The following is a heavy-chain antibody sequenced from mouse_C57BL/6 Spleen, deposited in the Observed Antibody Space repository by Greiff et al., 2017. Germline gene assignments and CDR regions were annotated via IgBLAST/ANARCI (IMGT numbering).Heavy chain of an antibody. CDR3: ARQLIYDGYFYYFDY. J-gene: IGHJ2*01. CDR2: ISGGGGNT. D-gene: IGHD2-3*01. V-gene: IGHV5-9*01. CDR1: GFTFSSYT. Sequence: EVHLVESGGGLVKPGGSLKLSCAASGFTFSSYTMSWVRQTPEKRLEWVATISGGGGNTYYPDSVKGRFTISRDNAKNTLYLQMSSLRSEDTALYYCARQLIYDGYFYYFDYWGQGTTLTVSS.